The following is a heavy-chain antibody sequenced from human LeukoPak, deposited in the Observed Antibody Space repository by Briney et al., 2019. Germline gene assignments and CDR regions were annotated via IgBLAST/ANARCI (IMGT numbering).Heavy chain of an antibody. Sequence: GGSLRLSCAASGFTFSSYWMSWVRQAPGKGLEWVANIKQDGSEKYYVDSVKGRFTISRDNAKNSLYLQMNSLRAEDTAVYYCARVLVVRSGLGAFDIWGQGTMVTVSS. CDR2: IKQDGSEK. D-gene: IGHD3-9*01. V-gene: IGHV3-7*01. CDR1: GFTFSSYW. CDR3: ARVLVVRSGLGAFDI. J-gene: IGHJ3*02.